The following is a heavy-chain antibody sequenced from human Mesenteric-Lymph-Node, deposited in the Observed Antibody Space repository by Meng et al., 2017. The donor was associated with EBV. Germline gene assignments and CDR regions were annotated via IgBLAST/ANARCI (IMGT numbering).Heavy chain of an antibody. J-gene: IGHJ4*02. CDR1: GGSFSNHY. V-gene: IGHV4-34*01. D-gene: IGHD1-26*01. CDR3: ARLIVGSLSTFDY. Sequence: QLTEGGQGLLKPSGPLSLTCAFYGGSFSNHYWSWIRQPPGKGLEWIGEINHSGSTSYNPSLKSRVTISVDTAKNQFSLKMSSVTAADTAVYYCARLIVGSLSTFDYWGQGALVTVSS. CDR2: INHSGST.